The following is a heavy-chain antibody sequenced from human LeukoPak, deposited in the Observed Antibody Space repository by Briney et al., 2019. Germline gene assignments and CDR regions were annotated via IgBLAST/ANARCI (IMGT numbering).Heavy chain of an antibody. CDR2: IIPIFGTA. D-gene: IGHD4-23*01. J-gene: IGHJ3*02. Sequence: SVKVSCKASGATFSSYAISWVRQAPGQGLEWMGGIIPIFGTANYAQKFQGRVTITAYKSTSTAYMELSSLRSEDTAVYYCARDRTTVVTLAAFDIWGQGTMVTVSS. CDR1: GATFSSYA. CDR3: ARDRTTVVTLAAFDI. V-gene: IGHV1-69*06.